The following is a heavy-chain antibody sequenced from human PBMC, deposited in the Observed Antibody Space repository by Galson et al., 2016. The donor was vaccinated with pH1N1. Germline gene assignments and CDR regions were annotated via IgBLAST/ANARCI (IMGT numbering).Heavy chain of an antibody. CDR1: GGTLSRHT. J-gene: IGHJ6*02. CDR2: ILPIVGIT. Sequence: SVKVFCKASGGTLSRHTISWVRQAPGQGLEWMGRILPIVGITNYAQKLQGRVTIIADRFTSTVPMEWSGLTSDDTAVYDCATETGASGMDVWDQGTTVTVSS. D-gene: IGHD3-10*01. V-gene: IGHV1-69*02. CDR3: ATETGASGMDV.